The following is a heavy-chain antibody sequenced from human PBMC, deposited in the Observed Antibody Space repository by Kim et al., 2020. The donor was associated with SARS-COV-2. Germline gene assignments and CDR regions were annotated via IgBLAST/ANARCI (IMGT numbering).Heavy chain of an antibody. V-gene: IGHV1-8*01. D-gene: IGHD3-3*01. CDR1: GYTFTRYD. Sequence: ASVKVSCKAAGYTFTRYDINWVRQAPGQGFERMGWMNPNSGNTGYAQKFQGRVTMTNDTSISPAYMELSGLRFEDTAFYYCSRGRFYTIFGMNSPSDW. CDR3: SRGRFYTIFGMNSPSDW. J-gene: IGHJ5*01. CDR2: MNPNSGNT.